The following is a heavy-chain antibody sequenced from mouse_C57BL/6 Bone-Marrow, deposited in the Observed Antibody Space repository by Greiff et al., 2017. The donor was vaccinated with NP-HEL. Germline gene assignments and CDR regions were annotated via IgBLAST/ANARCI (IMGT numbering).Heavy chain of an antibody. J-gene: IGHJ4*01. V-gene: IGHV1-4*01. Sequence: VKLVESGAELARPGASVKMSCKASGYTFTSNTMHWIKQRPGQGLEWIGYINPSSGYTNYNQKFKDKATLTADKSSSTAYMQLSSLTSEDSAAYYCARRNGNTFYYAMDYWGQGTSVTVSS. CDR3: ARRNGNTFYYAMDY. D-gene: IGHD2-1*01. CDR1: GYTFTSNT. CDR2: INPSSGYT.